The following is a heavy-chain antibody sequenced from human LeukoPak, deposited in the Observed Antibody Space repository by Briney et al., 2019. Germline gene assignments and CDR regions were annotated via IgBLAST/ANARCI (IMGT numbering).Heavy chain of an antibody. CDR3: ARGPRKLWFGELPFPYYYYMDV. CDR1: GGTFSSYA. D-gene: IGHD3-10*01. J-gene: IGHJ6*03. Sequence: GASVKVSCKASGGTFSSYAISWVRQAPGQGLEWMGGIIPIFGTANYAQKFQGRVTITTDESTSTAYMELSSLRSEDTAVYYCARGPRKLWFGELPFPYYYYMDVWAKGPRSPSP. V-gene: IGHV1-69*05. CDR2: IIPIFGTA.